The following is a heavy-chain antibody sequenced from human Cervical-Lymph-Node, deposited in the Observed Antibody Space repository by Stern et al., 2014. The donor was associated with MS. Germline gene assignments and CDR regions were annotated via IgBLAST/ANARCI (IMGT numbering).Heavy chain of an antibody. CDR1: GYTFPTYG. CDR3: VYTSSLGGVLFDY. Sequence: VQLVESGAEVKKPGASVKVSCKASGYTFPTYGFNWVRQAPGQGLAWVGWISGSSGNTNYAPKVQGIVSMTTNTSALTGYMELRNLRSDDTAVYYCVYTSSLGGVLFDYWGQGSLVTVSS. CDR2: ISGSSGNT. J-gene: IGHJ4*02. D-gene: IGHD2-2*01. V-gene: IGHV1-18*01.